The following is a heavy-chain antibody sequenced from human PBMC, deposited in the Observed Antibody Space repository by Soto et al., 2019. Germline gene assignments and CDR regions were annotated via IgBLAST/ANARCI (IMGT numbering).Heavy chain of an antibody. V-gene: IGHV3-74*01. CDR3: ARGWFGPDV. Sequence: EVQLLESGGGLVQPGGSLRLSCAASEFTFSGRSVHWVRQAPGKGLVWVSGIDKVGTDSTYADSVKGRFTSSRDNAKNTVYLQMNSRRVEDTAVYYCARGWFGPDVWGKGTTVTVSS. J-gene: IGHJ6*03. CDR1: EFTFSGRS. D-gene: IGHD3-10*01. CDR2: IDKVGTDS.